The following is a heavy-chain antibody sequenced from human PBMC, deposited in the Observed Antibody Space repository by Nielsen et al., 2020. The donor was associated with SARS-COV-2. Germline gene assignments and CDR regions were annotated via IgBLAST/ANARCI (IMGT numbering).Heavy chain of an antibody. Sequence: SETLSLTCTVSGGSISSYYWSWIRQPPGKGLEWIGYIYYSGSTNYNPSLKSRVTISVDTSKNQFSLKLSSLTAADTAVYYCARAAAGTTHYGMDVWGQGTTVTVSS. J-gene: IGHJ6*02. CDR3: ARAAAGTTHYGMDV. CDR1: GGSISSYY. CDR2: IYYSGST. D-gene: IGHD6-13*01. V-gene: IGHV4-59*01.